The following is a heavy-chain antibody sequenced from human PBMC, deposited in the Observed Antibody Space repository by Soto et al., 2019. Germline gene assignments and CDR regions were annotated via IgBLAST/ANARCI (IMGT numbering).Heavy chain of an antibody. D-gene: IGHD6-13*01. J-gene: IGHJ5*02. CDR2: IYYSGST. Sequence: SETLSLTCAVYGGSISSYYWSWIRQPPGKGLEWIGYIYYSGSTNYNPSLKSRVTISVDTSKNQFSLKLSSVTAADTAVYYCARAMIEYSSRTSFDPWGQGTLVTVSS. CDR1: GGSISSYY. CDR3: ARAMIEYSSRTSFDP. V-gene: IGHV4-59*01.